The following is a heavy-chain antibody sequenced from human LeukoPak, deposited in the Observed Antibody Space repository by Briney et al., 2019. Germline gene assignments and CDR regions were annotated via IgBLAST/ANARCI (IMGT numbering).Heavy chain of an antibody. CDR3: AKDAPYCGGDCPPDYYFDY. V-gene: IGHV3-23*01. CDR1: GFTFSSYA. D-gene: IGHD2-21*02. J-gene: IGHJ4*02. CDR2: ISGSGGST. Sequence: GGSLRLSCAASGFTFSSYAMSWVRQAPGKGLEWVSAISGSGGSTYYADSVKGRFTISRDNSKNTLYLQMNSLRAEDTAAYYCAKDAPYCGGDCPPDYYFDYWGQGTLVTVSS.